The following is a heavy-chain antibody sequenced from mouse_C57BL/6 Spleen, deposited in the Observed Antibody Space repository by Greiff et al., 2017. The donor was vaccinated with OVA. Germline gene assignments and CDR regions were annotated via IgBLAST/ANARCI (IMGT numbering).Heavy chain of an antibody. V-gene: IGHV1-15*01. CDR1: GYTFTDYE. CDR3: TRIEEEYYFDY. CDR2: IDPETGGT. Sequence: QVQLKESGAELVRPGASVTLSCKASGYTFTDYEMHWVKQTPVHGLEWIGAIDPETGGTAYNQKFKGKAILTADKSSSTAYMELRSLTSEDSAVYYCTRIEEEYYFDYWGQGTTLTVSS. J-gene: IGHJ2*01.